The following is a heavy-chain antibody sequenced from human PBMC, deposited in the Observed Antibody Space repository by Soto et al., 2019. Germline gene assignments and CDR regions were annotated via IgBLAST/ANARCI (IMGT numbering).Heavy chain of an antibody. Sequence: SETLSLTCTVSGGSISSSDYYWGWIRQPPGKGLEWIGSIYQSGSTYYNPSLKSRVTISVDTSKNQFSLKLSSVTAADTAVYYCAGGITTIVVSNFDYWGQGTLVTVSS. CDR2: IYQSGST. CDR3: AGGITTIVVSNFDY. J-gene: IGHJ4*02. V-gene: IGHV4-39*01. D-gene: IGHD3-22*01. CDR1: GGSISSSDYY.